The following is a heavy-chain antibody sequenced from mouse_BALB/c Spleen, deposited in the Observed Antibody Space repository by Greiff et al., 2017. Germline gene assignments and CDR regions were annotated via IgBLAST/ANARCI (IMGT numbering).Heavy chain of an antibody. CDR2: IDPENGDT. D-gene: IGHD2-13*01. CDR3: NGGDLDY. CDR1: GFTIKGYY. Sequence: EVQLQQSGAELVRSGASVKLSCTASGFTIKGYYMHWVKQRPEQGLEWIGWIDPENGDTEYAPKFQGKATMTADTSSNTAYLQLSSLTSEDTAVYYGNGGDLDYWGQGTTLTVSA. V-gene: IGHV14-4*02. J-gene: IGHJ2*01.